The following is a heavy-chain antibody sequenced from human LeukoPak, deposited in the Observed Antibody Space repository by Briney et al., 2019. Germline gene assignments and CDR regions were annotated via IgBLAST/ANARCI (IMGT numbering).Heavy chain of an antibody. CDR1: GFRFSSHG. CDR3: ARFVGSDYTGSFDL. J-gene: IGHJ4*02. V-gene: IGHV3-33*01. D-gene: IGHD3-10*01. CDR2: IWYDGSNP. Sequence: GTSLRLSCAGSGFRFSSHGMHWVRQAPGKGLEWLGYIWYDGSNPDYVDPVKGRFTTSRDNSKNTVYLQMNGLRAEDTAVYHCARFVGSDYTGSFDLWGQGTPVTVSS.